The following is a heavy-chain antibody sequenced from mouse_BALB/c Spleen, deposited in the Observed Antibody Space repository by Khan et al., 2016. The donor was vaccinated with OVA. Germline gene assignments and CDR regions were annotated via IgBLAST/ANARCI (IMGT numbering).Heavy chain of an antibody. D-gene: IGHD3-1*01. J-gene: IGHJ3*01. CDR2: IRYDGDS. CDR1: GYSITSGYF. Sequence: EVKLLESGPGLVKPSQSLSLTCSVTGYSITSGYFWNWIRQFPGNKLEWMGYIRYDGDSNYNPSLKNRISITRDTSKNQFFLKLNSVTPEDTATFYCARGGSSGPAWFAYWGQGTLVTVSP. V-gene: IGHV3-6*01. CDR3: ARGGSSGPAWFAY.